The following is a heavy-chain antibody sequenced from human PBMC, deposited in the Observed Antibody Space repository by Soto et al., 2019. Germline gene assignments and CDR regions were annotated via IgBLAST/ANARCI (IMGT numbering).Heavy chain of an antibody. CDR2: IIPIFGTA. V-gene: IGHV1-69*01. CDR1: GGTFSSYA. CDR3: ARDLGVGYCSSNSCYTWFDP. D-gene: IGHD2-2*02. J-gene: IGHJ5*02. Sequence: QVQLVQSGAEVKKPGSSVKVSCKASGGTFSSYAISWVRQAPGQGREWMGGIIPIFGTANYAQKFQGRVTITADESTSTAYMELSRLRSEDTAVYYCARDLGVGYCSSNSCYTWFDPWGQGTLVTVSS.